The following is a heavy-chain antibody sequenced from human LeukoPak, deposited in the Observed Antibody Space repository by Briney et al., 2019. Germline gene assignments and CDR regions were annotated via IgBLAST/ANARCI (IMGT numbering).Heavy chain of an antibody. CDR1: GFTFSSYA. CDR3: AKGYSNGYGA. V-gene: IGHV3-23*01. J-gene: IGHJ5*02. Sequence: GGSLRLSCAASGFTFSSYAMSWVRQAPGNGLEWVSGVSARTATTHHADSVKGRFTISRDNSKNTVYLQMNSLRDDDTAVYYCAKGYSNGYGAWGQGTLVTVSS. CDR2: VSARTATT. D-gene: IGHD5-18*01.